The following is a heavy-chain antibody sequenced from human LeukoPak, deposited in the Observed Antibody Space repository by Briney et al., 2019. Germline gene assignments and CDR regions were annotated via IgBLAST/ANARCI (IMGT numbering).Heavy chain of an antibody. D-gene: IGHD3-10*01. CDR1: GGSISSSSYY. J-gene: IGHJ6*03. Sequence: SETLPLTCTVSGGSISSSSYYWGWIRQPPGKGLEWIGEINHSGSTNYNSSLKSRVTISVDTSKNQFSLKLSSVTAADTAVYYCARGYYGSGSHCCHMDVWGKGTTITVS. CDR2: INHSGST. CDR3: ARGYYGSGSHCCHMDV. V-gene: IGHV4-39*07.